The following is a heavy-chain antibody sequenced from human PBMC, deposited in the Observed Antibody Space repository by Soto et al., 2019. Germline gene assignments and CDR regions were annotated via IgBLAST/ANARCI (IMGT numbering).Heavy chain of an antibody. CDR2: INPTGVST. CDR1: GHSFTTYF. CDR3: AREVAPDLLLGYCSVGSCYFVY. Sequence: QVQLVQSGAEVKKPGASVKVTCKASGHSFTTYFMHWVRQAPGQGLEWMGVINPTGVSTTYAQKVRGRVTMTKDTSTGTVYMELNSLRSEDKAVYYCAREVAPDLLLGYCSVGSCYFVYWGQGTLVTVSS. V-gene: IGHV1-46*01. J-gene: IGHJ4*02. D-gene: IGHD2-15*01.